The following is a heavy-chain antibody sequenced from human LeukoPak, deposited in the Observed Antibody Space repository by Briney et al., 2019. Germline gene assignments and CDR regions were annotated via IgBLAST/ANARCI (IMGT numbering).Heavy chain of an antibody. D-gene: IGHD3-22*01. J-gene: IGHJ4*02. V-gene: IGHV3-21*01. CDR1: GFTFSSYS. Sequence: PGGSLRLSCAASGFTFSSYSMNWVRQAPGKGLEWVSSISGSSSYIYYADSVKGRFTISRDNAKNSLYLQMNSLRAEDTAVYYCARDLLVGGSGYHYWGQGTLVTVSS. CDR3: ARDLLVGGSGYHY. CDR2: ISGSSSYI.